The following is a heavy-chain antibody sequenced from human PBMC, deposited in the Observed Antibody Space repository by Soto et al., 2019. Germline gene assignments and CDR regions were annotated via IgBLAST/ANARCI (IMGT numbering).Heavy chain of an antibody. J-gene: IGHJ3*02. CDR1: GYTFSSYG. D-gene: IGHD2-21*02. Sequence: ASVKVSCKASGYTFSSYGISWVRQAPGQGLEWMGWICGYNGDTNYAQKVRGRVTVTADTSTSTTYMELGSLRSDDAAVYYCARAMAYSGRDYYYDTLEIWGQGTMVTVSS. CDR3: ARAMAYSGRDYYYDTLEI. V-gene: IGHV1-18*04. CDR2: ICGYNGDT.